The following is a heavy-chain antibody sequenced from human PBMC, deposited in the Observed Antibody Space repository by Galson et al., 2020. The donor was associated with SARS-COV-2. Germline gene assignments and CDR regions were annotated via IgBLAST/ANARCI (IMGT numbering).Heavy chain of an antibody. V-gene: IGHV4-34*01. CDR2: INHSGST. J-gene: IGHJ2*01. D-gene: IGHD3-16*01. CDR3: ARGLWSEWYFDL. CDR1: GGSFSGYY. Sequence: SETLSLTCAVYGGSFSGYYWSWIRQPPGKGLEWIGEINHSGSTNYNPSLKSRVTISVDTSKNQFSLKLSSVTAADTAVYYCARGLWSEWYFDLWGRGTLVTVSS.